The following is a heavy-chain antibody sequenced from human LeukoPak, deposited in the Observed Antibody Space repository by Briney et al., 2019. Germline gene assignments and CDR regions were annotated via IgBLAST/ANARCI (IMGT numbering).Heavy chain of an antibody. CDR1: GYTFSDYY. Sequence: ASVKVSCKASGYTFSDYYMHWVRRAPGQGRRWMGWVNPNSGGANYAQKFQGRFTMTRDTSINTAYMEVSGLRSDETAVYYCSRGAPTIAMTGTGLDYWGQGTLVAVSS. CDR2: VNPNSGGA. D-gene: IGHD6-19*01. CDR3: SRGAPTIAMTGTGLDY. V-gene: IGHV1-2*02. J-gene: IGHJ4*02.